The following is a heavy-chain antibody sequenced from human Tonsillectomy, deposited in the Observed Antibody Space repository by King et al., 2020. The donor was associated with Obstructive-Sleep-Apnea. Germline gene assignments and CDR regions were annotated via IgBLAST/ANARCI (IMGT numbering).Heavy chain of an antibody. Sequence: DVQLVESGGGLVQPGRSLRLSCAASGFIFEDYAMHWVRQAPGKGLEWVSGISWNSGTIGYADSVKGRFTISRDNAKNSLYLQMNSLRAEDTAFYYCAKDFIIVGPTGGAFYMSGQGTMVTVSS. D-gene: IGHD1-26*01. J-gene: IGHJ3*02. V-gene: IGHV3-9*01. CDR1: GFIFEDYA. CDR3: AKDFIIVGPTGGAFYM. CDR2: ISWNSGTI.